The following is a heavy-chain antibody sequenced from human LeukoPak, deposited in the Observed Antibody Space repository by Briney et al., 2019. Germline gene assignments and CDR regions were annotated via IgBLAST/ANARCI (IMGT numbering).Heavy chain of an antibody. CDR2: IYYSGST. J-gene: IGHJ5*02. CDR3: ARTDFDWLLISHWFDP. D-gene: IGHD3-9*01. CDR1: GYSISSGYY. V-gene: IGHV4-38-2*02. Sequence: SETLSLTCTVSGYSISSGYYWGWIRQPPGKGLEWIGSIYYSGSTYYNPSLKSRVTISVDTSKNQFSLKLSSVTAADTAVYYCARTDFDWLLISHWFDPWGQGTLVTVSS.